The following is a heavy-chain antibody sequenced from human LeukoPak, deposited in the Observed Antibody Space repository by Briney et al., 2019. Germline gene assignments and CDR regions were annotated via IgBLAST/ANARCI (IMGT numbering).Heavy chain of an antibody. CDR1: GYTFTSYA. Sequence: AASVRVSCKASGYTFTSYAMNWVRQAPGQGLEWMGWINTNTGNPTYAQGFTGRFVFSLDTSVSPAYLQISSLKAEDTAVYYCAIAAAGYFDYWGQGTLVTVSS. J-gene: IGHJ4*02. CDR3: AIAAAGYFDY. CDR2: INTNTGNP. V-gene: IGHV7-4-1*02. D-gene: IGHD6-13*01.